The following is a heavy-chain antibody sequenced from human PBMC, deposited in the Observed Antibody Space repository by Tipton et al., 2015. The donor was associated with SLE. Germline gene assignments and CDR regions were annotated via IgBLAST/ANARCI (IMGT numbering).Heavy chain of an antibody. J-gene: IGHJ5*02. CDR2: IYHTGHT. CDR3: ARNEAVEGYDGSGLKWFDP. D-gene: IGHD3-22*01. CDR1: GYFISNGYF. V-gene: IGHV4-38-2*01. Sequence: TLSLTCGVSGYFISNGYFWGWIRQPPGKGLEWIGSIYHTGHTYYNPSLKNRVTISLDTSKNQFSLKLTSVTAADTAVYYCARNEAVEGYDGSGLKWFDPWGQGTLVTVPS.